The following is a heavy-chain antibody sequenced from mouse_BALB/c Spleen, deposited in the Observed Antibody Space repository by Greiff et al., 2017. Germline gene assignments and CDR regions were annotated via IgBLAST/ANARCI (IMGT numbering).Heavy chain of an antibody. J-gene: IGHJ2*01. CDR2: IYPGNVYT. D-gene: IGHD2-1*01. CDR3: ARSYGNPYDFDY. CDR1: GYTFTSYY. Sequence: QVQLKQSGPELVKPGASVRISCKASGYTFTSYYIHWVKQRPGQGLEWIGWIYPGNVYTKYNEKFKGKATLTADKSSSTAYMQLSSLTSEDSAVYFCARSYGNPYDFDYWGQGTTLTVSS. V-gene: IGHV1S56*01.